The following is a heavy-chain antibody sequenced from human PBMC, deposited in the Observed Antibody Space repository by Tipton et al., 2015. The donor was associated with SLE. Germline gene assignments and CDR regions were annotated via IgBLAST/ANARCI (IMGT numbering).Heavy chain of an antibody. CDR2: IWFEGSDK. D-gene: IGHD3-10*01. V-gene: IGHV3-33*01. J-gene: IGHJ4*02. Sequence: SGFTFSHYAMHWVRQAPGKGLEWVAGIWFEGSDKGYVDSVKGRFTISRDNSKNTLYLQMNSLRAEDTAVYYCARLFGWTRGFDYWGQGTLVTVSS. CDR3: ARLFGWTRGFDY. CDR1: GFTFSHYA.